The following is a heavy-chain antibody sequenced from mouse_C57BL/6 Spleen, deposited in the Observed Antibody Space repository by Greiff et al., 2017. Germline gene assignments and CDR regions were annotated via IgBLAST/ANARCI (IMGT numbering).Heavy chain of an antibody. CDR2: INPGSGGT. V-gene: IGHV1-54*01. D-gene: IGHD2-4*01. J-gene: IGHJ2*01. CDR3: ARRDYRVLYFCD. CDR1: GYAFTNYL. Sequence: QVQLQQSGAELVRPGTSVKVSCKASGYAFTNYLIEWVKQRPGQGLEWIGVINPGSGGTNYNEKFKGKATLTADKSSSTAYMQLSSLTSEDSAVYFCARRDYRVLYFCDRGHGPTLTVSS.